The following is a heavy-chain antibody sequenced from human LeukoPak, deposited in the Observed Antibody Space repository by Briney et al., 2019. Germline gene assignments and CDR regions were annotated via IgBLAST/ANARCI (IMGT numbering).Heavy chain of an antibody. Sequence: PGGSLRLSCAASGFTFSSYWMSWVRQAPGKGLEWVANIKQDESEKYYVDSVKGRFTISRDNAKNSLYLQMNSLRAEDTAVYYCARAIPTYYYDSSGYYFGYWGQGTLVTVSS. CDR3: ARAIPTYYYDSSGYYFGY. J-gene: IGHJ4*02. CDR2: IKQDESEK. CDR1: GFTFSSYW. D-gene: IGHD3-22*01. V-gene: IGHV3-7*01.